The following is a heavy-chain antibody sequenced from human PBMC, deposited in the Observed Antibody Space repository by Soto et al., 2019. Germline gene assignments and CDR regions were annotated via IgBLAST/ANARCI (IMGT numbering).Heavy chain of an antibody. V-gene: IGHV3-33*01. D-gene: IGHD3-10*01. CDR2: IWSGGSDK. CDR3: ARVYGSGTYPIDY. CDR1: GFAFSSYG. J-gene: IGHJ4*02. Sequence: QVQLVESGGGVVQSGRSLRLSCAASGFAFSSYGMHWVRQAPGKGLEWVTVIWSGGSDKYYADSVKGRFTISRDNSKNTLYLQMNSLRAEDTAVYYCARVYGSGTYPIDYWGQGTLVTVSS.